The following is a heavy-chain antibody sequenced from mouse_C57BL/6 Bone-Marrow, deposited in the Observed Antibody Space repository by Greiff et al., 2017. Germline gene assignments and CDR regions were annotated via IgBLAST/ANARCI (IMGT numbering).Heavy chain of an antibody. CDR2: IDPSDSST. V-gene: IGHV1-59*01. Sequence: QVQLQQPGAELVRPGTSVKLSCKASGYTFTSYWMHWVKQRPGQGLEWIGVIDPSDSSTNYNQKFKGKATLTVDTSSSTAYMQLSSLTSEDSAVYYCRAETSYWGQGTTLTVSS. D-gene: IGHD3-1*01. CDR1: GYTFTSYW. J-gene: IGHJ2*01. CDR3: RAETSY.